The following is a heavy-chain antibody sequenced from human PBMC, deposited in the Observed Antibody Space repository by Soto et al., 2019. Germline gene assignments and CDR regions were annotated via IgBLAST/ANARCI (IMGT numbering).Heavy chain of an antibody. J-gene: IGHJ6*02. V-gene: IGHV5-51*01. CDR1: GYSFTSYW. Sequence: GESLKISCKGSGYSFTSYWIGWVRQMPGKGLEWMGIIYPGDSDTRYSPSFQGQVTISADKSISTAYLQWSSLKASDTAMYYCAGTTYYYDSSGYERGAYYYYAMDVWGQGTTVTVSS. CDR3: AGTTYYYDSSGYERGAYYYYAMDV. CDR2: IYPGDSDT. D-gene: IGHD3-22*01.